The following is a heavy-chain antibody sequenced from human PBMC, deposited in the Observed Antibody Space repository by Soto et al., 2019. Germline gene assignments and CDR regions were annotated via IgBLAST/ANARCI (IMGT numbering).Heavy chain of an antibody. CDR2: IRSKANSYAT. CDR3: TRLGPDCSGGSCFNNDY. Sequence: EVQLVESGGGLVQPGGSLKLSCAASGFTFSGSAMHWVLQASGKGLEWVGRIRSKANSYATAYAASVKGRFTISRDDSKNTAYLQMNSLKTEDTAVYYCTRLGPDCSGGSCFNNDYWGQGTLVTVSS. V-gene: IGHV3-73*02. J-gene: IGHJ4*02. D-gene: IGHD2-15*01. CDR1: GFTFSGSA.